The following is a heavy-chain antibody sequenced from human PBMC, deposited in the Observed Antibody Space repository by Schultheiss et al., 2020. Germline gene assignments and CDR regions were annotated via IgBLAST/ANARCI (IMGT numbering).Heavy chain of an antibody. V-gene: IGHV4-39*07. CDR3: ARVDYGDYSRDS. D-gene: IGHD4-17*01. CDR1: GGSISSGGYY. CDR2: IYHGGST. J-gene: IGHJ4*02. Sequence: SETLSLTCTVSGGSISSGGYYWSWVRQPPGKGLEWIGEIYHGGSTNYSPSLKSRVTMSVDKSKNQFSLKLNSVTAADTATYYCARVDYGDYSRDSWGQGTLVTVSS.